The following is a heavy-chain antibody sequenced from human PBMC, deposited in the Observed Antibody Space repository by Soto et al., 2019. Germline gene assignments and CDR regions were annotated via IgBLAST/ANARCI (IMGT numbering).Heavy chain of an antibody. J-gene: IGHJ5*02. CDR2: IFWDDDK. V-gene: IGHV2-5*02. D-gene: IGHD3-3*01. Sequence: SGPTLVNPTQTLTLTCTFSGFSLSTSGVGVGWIRQPPGKALEWLGIIFWDDDKRYRPSLKSRVTITKDTSKNQLVLTMTNMDPVDTATYYCAHRDDFWSGYLPRFDPWGQGTLVTVSS. CDR3: AHRDDFWSGYLPRFDP. CDR1: GFSLSTSGVG.